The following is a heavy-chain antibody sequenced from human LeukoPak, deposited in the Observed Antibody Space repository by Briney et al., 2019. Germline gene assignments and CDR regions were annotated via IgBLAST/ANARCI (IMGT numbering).Heavy chain of an antibody. Sequence: GGSLRLSCAASGFTFSSYAMHWVRQAPGKGLEWVAVISYDGSNKYYADSVKGRFTISRDNSKNTLYLQMNSLRAEDAAVYYCARGGYSSSWYHFDYWGQGTLVTVSS. V-gene: IGHV3-30-3*01. CDR2: ISYDGSNK. J-gene: IGHJ4*02. CDR1: GFTFSSYA. D-gene: IGHD6-13*01. CDR3: ARGGYSSSWYHFDY.